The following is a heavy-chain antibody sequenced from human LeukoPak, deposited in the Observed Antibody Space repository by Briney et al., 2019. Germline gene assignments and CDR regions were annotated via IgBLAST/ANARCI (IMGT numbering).Heavy chain of an antibody. D-gene: IGHD3-10*01. CDR1: GFTFSSSW. J-gene: IGHJ6*02. Sequence: GGSLRLSCAASGFTFSSSWMFWVRQAPGKGLLWVSRINFDGRSTSYADTVKGRFTISRDNAENTLYLQMNSLRAEDTAVYYCARGPMVRGAYGMDVWGQGTTVTVSS. V-gene: IGHV3-74*01. CDR3: ARGPMVRGAYGMDV. CDR2: INFDGRST.